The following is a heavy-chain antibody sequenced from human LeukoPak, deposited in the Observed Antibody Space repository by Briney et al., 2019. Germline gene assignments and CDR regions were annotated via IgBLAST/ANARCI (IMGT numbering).Heavy chain of an antibody. V-gene: IGHV3-74*01. D-gene: IGHD6-19*01. Sequence: PGGSLRLSCAASGFIFSSRWMHWVRQAPGKGLLWVSRVNSDGRSTNYADFVKGRFAISRDNAKNTLYLQMNSLRAEDTAVYYCARGDSSGWYLLDFWGQGILVTVSS. J-gene: IGHJ4*02. CDR3: ARGDSSGWYLLDF. CDR2: VNSDGRST. CDR1: GFIFSSRW.